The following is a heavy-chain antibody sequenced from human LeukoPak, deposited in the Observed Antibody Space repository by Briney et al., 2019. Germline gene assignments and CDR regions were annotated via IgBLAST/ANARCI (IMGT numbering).Heavy chain of an antibody. CDR3: ARIEATGARYFDY. J-gene: IGHJ4*02. CDR1: GFTFSSYA. CDR2: ISSSSSYI. V-gene: IGHV3-21*01. Sequence: PGGSLRLSCAASGFTFSSYAMSWVRQAPGKGLEWVSSISSSSSYIYYADSMKGRFTISRDNAKNSLYLQMNSLRADDTAVYYCARIEATGARYFDYWGQGILVTVSS. D-gene: IGHD6-13*01.